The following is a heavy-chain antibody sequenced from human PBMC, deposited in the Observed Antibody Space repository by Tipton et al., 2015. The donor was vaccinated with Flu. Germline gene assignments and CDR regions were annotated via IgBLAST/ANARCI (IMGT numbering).Heavy chain of an antibody. CDR2: IYYSGST. CDR1: GGSFSGYY. CDR3: ARDHATPFYDILTGYPMLAFDI. Sequence: TLSLTCAVYGGSFSGYYWSWIRQPPGKGLEWIGYIYYSGSTNYNPSLKSRVTISVDTSKNQFSLKLSSVTAAGTAVYYYARDHATPFYDILTGYPMLAFDIWGQGTMVTVSS. V-gene: IGHV4-59*01. D-gene: IGHD3-9*01. J-gene: IGHJ3*02.